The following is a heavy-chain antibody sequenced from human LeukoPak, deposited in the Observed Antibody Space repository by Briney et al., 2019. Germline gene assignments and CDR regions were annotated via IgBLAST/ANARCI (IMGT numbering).Heavy chain of an antibody. Sequence: SETLSLTCTVSGGSVSDYYWSWIRQSPGKGLEWIGYIYYTGSTSYNPSLRSRVTISVDTSKNQFSLDLSSVTAADTAVYYCAACPWGRGSCFFDYWGQGTLVTVSS. CDR3: AACPWGRGSCFFDY. J-gene: IGHJ4*02. CDR2: IYYTGST. V-gene: IGHV4-59*08. D-gene: IGHD2-15*01. CDR1: GGSVSDYY.